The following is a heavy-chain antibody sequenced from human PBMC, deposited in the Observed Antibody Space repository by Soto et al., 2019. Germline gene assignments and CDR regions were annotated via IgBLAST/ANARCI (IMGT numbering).Heavy chain of an antibody. V-gene: IGHV4-34*01. J-gene: IGHJ6*02. CDR2: INHSGST. D-gene: IGHD3-10*01. CDR1: GGSFSGYY. Sequence: PSETLSLTCAVYGGSFSGYYWSWIRQPPGKGLEWIGEINHSGSTNYNPSLKSRVTISVDTSKNQFSLKLSSVTAADTAVYYCARGRLVRGVITRPYCYGMDVWGQGTTVTVSS. CDR3: ARGRLVRGVITRPYCYGMDV.